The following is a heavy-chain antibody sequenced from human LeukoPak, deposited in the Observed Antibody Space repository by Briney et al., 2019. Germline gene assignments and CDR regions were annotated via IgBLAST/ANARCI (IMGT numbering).Heavy chain of an antibody. CDR2: IIPIFGTA. CDR1: GGTFSSYA. Sequence: SVKVSCKASGGTFSSYAISWVRQAPGQGLEWMGRIIPIFGTANYAQKFQGRVTITTDESTSTAYMELSSLRSEGTAVYYCARGAPLELLFDYWGQGTLVTVSS. J-gene: IGHJ4*02. D-gene: IGHD1-26*01. V-gene: IGHV1-69*05. CDR3: ARGAPLELLFDY.